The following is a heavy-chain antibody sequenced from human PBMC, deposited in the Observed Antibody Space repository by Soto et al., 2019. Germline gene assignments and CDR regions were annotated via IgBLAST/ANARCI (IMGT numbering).Heavy chain of an antibody. D-gene: IGHD2-15*01. CDR3: ARGRGSFDIGPFDC. V-gene: IGHV3-48*04. CDR1: EFTVTTYS. J-gene: IGHJ4*02. Sequence: EVQLVESGGGLVQPGGSLRLSCAASEFTVTTYSMNWVRQAPGKGPEWVAYISFSGNTIHYDDSVKGRFTISRDTAKNSLYLQMNNLRADDTAVYYCARGRGSFDIGPFDCWGQGTLVTVS. CDR2: ISFSGNTI.